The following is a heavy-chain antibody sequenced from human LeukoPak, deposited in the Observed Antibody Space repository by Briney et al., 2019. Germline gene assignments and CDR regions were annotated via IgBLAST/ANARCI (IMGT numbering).Heavy chain of an antibody. CDR2: ISSSSSYI. J-gene: IGHJ4*02. CDR3: ARYDSSGYYLFDY. V-gene: IGHV3-21*01. Sequence: GGSLRLSCAAPGFTFSSYSMNWVRQAPGKGLEWVSSISSSSSYIYYADSVKGRFTISRDNAKNSLYLQMNSLKAEDTAVYYCARYDSSGYYLFDYWGQGTLVTVSS. D-gene: IGHD3-22*01. CDR1: GFTFSSYS.